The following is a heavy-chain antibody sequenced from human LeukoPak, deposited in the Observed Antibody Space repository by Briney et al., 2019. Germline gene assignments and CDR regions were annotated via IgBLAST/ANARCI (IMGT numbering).Heavy chain of an antibody. CDR3: AKYTYYDSSGYEIYYYYMDV. D-gene: IGHD3-22*01. Sequence: GGSLRLSCAASGFTFSSYSMNWVRQAPGKGLEWVSAISGSGGSTYYADSVKGRFTISRDNSKNTLYLQMNSLRAEDTAVYYCAKYTYYDSSGYEIYYYYMDVWGKGTTVTISS. CDR2: ISGSGGST. V-gene: IGHV3-23*01. J-gene: IGHJ6*03. CDR1: GFTFSSYS.